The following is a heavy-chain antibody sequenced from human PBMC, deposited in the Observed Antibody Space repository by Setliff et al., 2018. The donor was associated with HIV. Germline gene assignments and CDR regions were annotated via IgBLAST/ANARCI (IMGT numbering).Heavy chain of an antibody. D-gene: IGHD3-3*01. CDR3: TTDPTYYDLGPGAFDI. CDR1: GFTFSNAW. Sequence: GGSLRLSCAASGFTFSNAWMSWVRQAPGKGLEWVGRIKSKTDGGSTDYAAPVKGRFTISRDDSKNTLYLQMNSLKTEDTAVYYCTTDPTYYDLGPGAFDIWGQGTMVTRLL. V-gene: IGHV3-15*01. CDR2: IKSKTDGGST. J-gene: IGHJ3*02.